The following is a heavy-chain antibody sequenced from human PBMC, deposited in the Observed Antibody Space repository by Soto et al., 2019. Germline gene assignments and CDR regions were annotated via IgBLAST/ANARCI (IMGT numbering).Heavy chain of an antibody. Sequence: ASVKVSCKASGYTFTSYGISWVRQAPGQGLEWMGWISAYNGNTNYAQKLQGRVTMTTDTSTSTAYMELRSLRSDDTAVYYCAIDPSSSLWLGPGLFDYWGQGTMVT. CDR2: ISAYNGNT. CDR3: AIDPSSSLWLGPGLFDY. V-gene: IGHV1-18*01. J-gene: IGHJ4*02. CDR1: GYTFTSYG. D-gene: IGHD3-16*02.